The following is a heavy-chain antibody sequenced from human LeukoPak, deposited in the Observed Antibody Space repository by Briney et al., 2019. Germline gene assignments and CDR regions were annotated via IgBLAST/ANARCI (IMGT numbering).Heavy chain of an antibody. V-gene: IGHV4-4*07. CDR2: IYTRGST. Sequence: SETLSLTCAVSGGSISSYYRSWIRQPAGKGLEWIGRIYTRGSTNYNPSPKSRVTMSVDTSKNQFSLKLSSVTAADTAVYYCSRDSLLEWSLRDGAFDYWGQGTLVTVSS. J-gene: IGHJ4*02. CDR1: GGSISSYY. D-gene: IGHD3-3*01. CDR3: SRDSLLEWSLRDGAFDY.